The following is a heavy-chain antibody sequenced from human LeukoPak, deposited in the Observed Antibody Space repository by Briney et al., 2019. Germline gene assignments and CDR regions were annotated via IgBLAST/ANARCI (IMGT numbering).Heavy chain of an antibody. V-gene: IGHV3-30*04. J-gene: IGHJ1*01. CDR2: ISYDGSNK. D-gene: IGHD6-19*01. CDR3: ARADSSGWRAEYFQH. Sequence: GGSLRLSCAASGFTFSSYAMHWVRQAPGKGLEWVAVISYDGSNKYYADSVKGRFTISRDNSKNTLYLQMNSLRAEDTAVYYCARADSSGWRAEYFQHWGQGTLVTVSS. CDR1: GFTFSSYA.